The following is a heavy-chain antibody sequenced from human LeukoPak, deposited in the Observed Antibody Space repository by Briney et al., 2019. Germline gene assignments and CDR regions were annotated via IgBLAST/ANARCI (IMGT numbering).Heavy chain of an antibody. CDR1: GFTFSSYS. CDR2: ISSSSSYI. Sequence: GGSLRLSCAASGFTFSSYSMNWVRQAPGKGLEWVSSISSSSSYIYYADSVKGRFTISRDNAKSSLYLQMNSLRAEDTAVYYCSRDPEYYDRSGYYGGFDYWGQGTLVTVSS. J-gene: IGHJ4*02. V-gene: IGHV3-21*01. CDR3: SRDPEYYDRSGYYGGFDY. D-gene: IGHD3-22*01.